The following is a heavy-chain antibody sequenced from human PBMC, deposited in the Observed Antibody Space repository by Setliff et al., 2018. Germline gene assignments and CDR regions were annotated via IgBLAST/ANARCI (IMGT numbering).Heavy chain of an antibody. CDR3: ARHPYYYGSGTYLDNNNRWFDP. CDR2: IYPGDSIT. Sequence: PGASLKISRQGSGYSFSTCWIGWVRQMPGKGLEWMGIIYPGDSITRYSPSFQGQVTISLDKSINTAYLQWSSLRASDTAIYYCARHPYYYGSGTYLDNNNRWFDPWGQGTLVTVSS. V-gene: IGHV5-51*01. CDR1: GYSFSTCW. D-gene: IGHD3-10*01. J-gene: IGHJ5*02.